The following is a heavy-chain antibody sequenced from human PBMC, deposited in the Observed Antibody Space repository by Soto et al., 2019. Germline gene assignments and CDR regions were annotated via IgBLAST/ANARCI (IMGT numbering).Heavy chain of an antibody. CDR3: ANTSPPDIVGATEAFDI. CDR1: GFTFSSYG. V-gene: IGHV3-30*18. J-gene: IGHJ3*02. Sequence: QVQLVESGGGVVQPGRSLRLSCAASGFTFSSYGMHWVRQAPGKGLEWVAVISYDGSNKYYADSVKGRFTIRSDNSKNPLYLQMNGLRAEDTAVYYCANTSPPDIVGATEAFDIWGQGTMVTVSS. D-gene: IGHD1-26*01. CDR2: ISYDGSNK.